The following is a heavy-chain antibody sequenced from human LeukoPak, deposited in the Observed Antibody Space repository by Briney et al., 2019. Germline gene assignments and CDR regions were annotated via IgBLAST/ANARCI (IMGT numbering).Heavy chain of an antibody. D-gene: IGHD3-22*01. J-gene: IGHJ4*02. Sequence: HPGGSLRLSCAASGFTFDDYAMHWVRQAPGKGLERVSLISGDGGSTYYADSVKGRFTISRGNSKNSLYLQMNSLRTEDTALYYCAKGLYYYDSSGSLSDFDYWGQGTLVTVSS. CDR1: GFTFDDYA. CDR3: AKGLYYYDSSGSLSDFDY. V-gene: IGHV3-43*02. CDR2: ISGDGGST.